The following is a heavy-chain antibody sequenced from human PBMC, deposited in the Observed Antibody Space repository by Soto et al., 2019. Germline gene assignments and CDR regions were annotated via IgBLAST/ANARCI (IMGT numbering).Heavy chain of an antibody. CDR1: GGTISSRSYY. CDR2: IYYSGST. J-gene: IGHJ4*02. CDR3: ARHRYSSGWYPRDFDY. Sequence: PSETMCLTCTVAGGTISSRSYYWGWINKPPGKGLEWIGSIYYSGSTYYNPSLKSRVTISVDTSKNQFSLKLSSVTAADTAVYYCARHRYSSGWYPRDFDYWGQGTLVTVSS. V-gene: IGHV4-39*01. D-gene: IGHD6-19*01.